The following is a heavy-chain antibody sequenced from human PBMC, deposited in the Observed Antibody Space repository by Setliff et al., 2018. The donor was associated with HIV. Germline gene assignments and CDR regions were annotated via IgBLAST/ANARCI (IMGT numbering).Heavy chain of an antibody. V-gene: IGHV5-51*01. D-gene: IGHD3-10*01. J-gene: IGHJ3*02. CDR3: ARHTIDISLLVVQDPGPFDI. CDR1: GYTFINYW. Sequence: PGESLKISCKGSGYTFINYWIGWVRQMPGKGLEWMGIIYPDDSDTRYSPSFQGQVTISADKSINTAYLQWTALKASDTAMYYCARHTIDISLLVVQDPGPFDIWGRGTMVTVSS. CDR2: IYPDDSDT.